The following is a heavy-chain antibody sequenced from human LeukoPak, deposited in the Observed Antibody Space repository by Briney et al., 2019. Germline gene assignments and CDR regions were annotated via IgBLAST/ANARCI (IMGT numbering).Heavy chain of an antibody. CDR3: ARSSITMVRGVIKSTTSWYHYYNMDV. D-gene: IGHD3-10*01. V-gene: IGHV3-7*01. Sequence: GGSLRLSCAASGFTFSINAMSWVRQAPGKGLEWVANIKQDGSEKNYVGSVKGRFTIARDNAKNSLYLQMNSLRAEDTAVYYCARSSITMVRGVIKSTTSWYHYYNMDVWGKGTTVTVSS. J-gene: IGHJ6*03. CDR1: GFTFSINA. CDR2: IKQDGSEK.